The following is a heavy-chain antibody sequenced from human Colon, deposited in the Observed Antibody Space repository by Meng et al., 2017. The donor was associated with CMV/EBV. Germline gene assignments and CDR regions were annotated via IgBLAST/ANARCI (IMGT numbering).Heavy chain of an antibody. CDR2: ISSSSSHI. V-gene: IGHV3-21*06. CDR3: ASLVAAGTWRWIDP. CDR1: GFTFSSYT. Sequence: EVQLVESGGGLVKPGGSLRLSCAASGFTFSSYTMNWVRKAPGKGLEWVSSISSSSSHIYYADSVKGRFTISRDNAKNSLYLQMNSLRAEDTAVYYCASLVAAGTWRWIDPWGQGTLVTVSS. J-gene: IGHJ5*02. D-gene: IGHD6-13*01.